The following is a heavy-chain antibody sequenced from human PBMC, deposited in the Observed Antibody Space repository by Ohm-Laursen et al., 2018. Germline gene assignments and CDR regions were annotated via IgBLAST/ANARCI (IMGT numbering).Heavy chain of an antibody. D-gene: IGHD5-24*01. Sequence: SLRLSCAASGFTVSSNYMSWVRQAPGKGLEWVASIDKDGTETYNVDSVKGRYSISKDSAKNSVNLQMNSLRAEDTAVYYCARWRWLQSEIDFWGQGTLVTVSS. J-gene: IGHJ4*02. CDR1: GFTVSSNY. CDR3: ARWRWLQSEIDF. CDR2: IDKDGTET. V-gene: IGHV3-7*01.